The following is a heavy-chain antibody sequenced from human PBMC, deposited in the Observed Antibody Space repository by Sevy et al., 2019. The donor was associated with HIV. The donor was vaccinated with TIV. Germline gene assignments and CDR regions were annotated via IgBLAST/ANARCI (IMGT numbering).Heavy chain of an antibody. J-gene: IGHJ4*02. D-gene: IGHD6-13*01. CDR2: ISGGGSNI. Sequence: GGSLRLSCAASAFTFSDFYMTWIRQAPGKGLECVSYISGGGSNIYYADSVKGRFTISRDNARNSLYLQMNSQRAEDTAVYYCARGGGVLGIAASDHFDFWGQGTLVTVSS. CDR3: ARGGGVLGIAASDHFDF. V-gene: IGHV3-11*01. CDR1: AFTFSDFY.